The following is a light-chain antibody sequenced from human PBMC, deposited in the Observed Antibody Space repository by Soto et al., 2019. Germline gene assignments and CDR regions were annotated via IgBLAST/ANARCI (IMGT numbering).Light chain of an antibody. Sequence: EIVFTQAPGTLALSPGERATLSCRASQSVSNTYLAWFQQKPGQAPRLLIYGASSRATGIPDRFSGSGSGTDFTLTISRLEPEDFAVYYCQQYGNSWTFGQGT. CDR1: QSVSNTY. CDR3: QQYGNSWT. V-gene: IGKV3-20*01. CDR2: GAS. J-gene: IGKJ1*01.